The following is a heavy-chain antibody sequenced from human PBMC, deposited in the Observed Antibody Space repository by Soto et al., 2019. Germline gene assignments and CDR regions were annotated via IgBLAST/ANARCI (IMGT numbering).Heavy chain of an antibody. Sequence: GGSLRLSCAASGVTCISYSMNWVRQAPGKGLEWVSSISSSSSYIYYADSVKGRFTISRDNAKNSLYLQMNSLRAEDTAVYYCARGSITPWFPDAFDIWGQGTMVTVSS. CDR2: ISSSSSYI. D-gene: IGHD5-12*01. J-gene: IGHJ3*02. CDR1: GVTCISYS. CDR3: ARGSITPWFPDAFDI. V-gene: IGHV3-21*01.